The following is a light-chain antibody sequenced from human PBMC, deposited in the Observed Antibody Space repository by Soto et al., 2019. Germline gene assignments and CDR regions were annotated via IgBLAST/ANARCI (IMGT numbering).Light chain of an antibody. J-gene: IGKJ2*01. CDR2: AAS. CDR3: QHYNNRPPYT. V-gene: IGKV3-15*01. CDR1: QTLSTN. Sequence: EILITQSPPTLSVFPGERATLSCRASQTLSTNLAWYQQKPGQAPRLLISAASSRAPGIPARFSGSGSGTDFTLTISSLQSEDSAVYYCQHYNNRPPYTFGQGTKLEIK.